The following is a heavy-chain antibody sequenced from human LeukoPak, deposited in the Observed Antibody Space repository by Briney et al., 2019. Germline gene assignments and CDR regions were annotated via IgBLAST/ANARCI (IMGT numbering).Heavy chain of an antibody. CDR1: GGTFSSYA. CDR3: ARYFFSGSGSYYSPSVYYYGMDD. Sequence: ASVKVSCKASGGTFSSYAISWVRQAPGQGLEWMGGIIPIFGTANYAQKFQGRVTITADKSTSTAYMELSSLRSEDTAVYYCARYFFSGSGSYYSPSVYYYGMDDWGKGTTVTVSS. CDR2: IIPIFGTA. D-gene: IGHD3-10*01. J-gene: IGHJ6*04. V-gene: IGHV1-69*06.